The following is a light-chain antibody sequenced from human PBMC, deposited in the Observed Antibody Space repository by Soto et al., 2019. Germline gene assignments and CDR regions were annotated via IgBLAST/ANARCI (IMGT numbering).Light chain of an antibody. CDR3: QQYNAWPLT. CDR2: GAS. CDR1: QSLTNN. Sequence: EIMMTQSPATLSVSPGERATLSCRASQSLTNNYLAWYQQKPGQPPRLLIYGASTRATGIPARFSGSGSGTEFTLTIRSLQSEDFAVYYCQQYNAWPLTFGGGTKVEI. V-gene: IGKV3-15*01. J-gene: IGKJ4*01.